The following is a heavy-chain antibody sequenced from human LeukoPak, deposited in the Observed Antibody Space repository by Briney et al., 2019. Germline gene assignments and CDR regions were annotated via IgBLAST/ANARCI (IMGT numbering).Heavy chain of an antibody. CDR2: IYTSGST. Sequence: PSETLSLTCTVSGGSISSYYWSWIRQPAGKGLEWIGRIYTSGSTNYNPSLKSRVTMSVDTSKNQFSLKLSSVTAADTAVYYCARYRSVTTGKRFFDYWGQGTLVTVSS. CDR3: ARYRSVTTGKRFFDY. J-gene: IGHJ4*02. V-gene: IGHV4-4*07. CDR1: GGSISSYY. D-gene: IGHD4-17*01.